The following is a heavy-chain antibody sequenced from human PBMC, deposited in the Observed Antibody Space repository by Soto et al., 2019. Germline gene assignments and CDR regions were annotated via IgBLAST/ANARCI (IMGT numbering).Heavy chain of an antibody. CDR2: IYSGGST. V-gene: IGHV3-53*01. J-gene: IGHJ6*02. CDR3: ARDRFLGYYGMDV. CDR1: GFIFNKSP. D-gene: IGHD3-3*01. Sequence: GALSLSCAASGFIFNKSPMNWVRPAPGKGLEWVSVIYSGGSTYYADSVKGRFTISRDNSKNTLYLQMNSLRAEDTAVYYCARDRFLGYYGMDVWGQGTTVTVSS.